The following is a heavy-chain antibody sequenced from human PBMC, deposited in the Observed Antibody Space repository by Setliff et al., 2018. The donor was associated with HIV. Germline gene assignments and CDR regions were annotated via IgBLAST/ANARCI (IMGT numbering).Heavy chain of an antibody. J-gene: IGHJ4*02. V-gene: IGHV3-21*01. CDR3: TKERGDGYGYYFHY. Sequence: GSLRLSCAASGFTFSSYNMNWVRQAPGKGLEWVSSISSNSNYIYYADSVRGRFTISRDNAKNSLYLQMNSLRAEDTAVYYCTKERGDGYGYYFHYWGQGTLVTVSS. D-gene: IGHD5-12*01. CDR1: GFTFSSYN. CDR2: ISSNSNYI.